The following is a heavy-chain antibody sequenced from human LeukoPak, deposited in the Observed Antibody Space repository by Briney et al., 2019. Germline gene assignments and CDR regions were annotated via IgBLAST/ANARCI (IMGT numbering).Heavy chain of an antibody. CDR1: GYTFTSYG. Sequence: ASEKLSCKASGYTFTSYGISWVRQAPGQGLEWMGCISAYNGSTNYAQKLQGRVTMTTDTSTSTAYMELRSLRSDDTAVYYWAGSYGSGSYGFDYWGQGTLVTVSS. D-gene: IGHD3-10*01. CDR2: ISAYNGST. J-gene: IGHJ4*02. V-gene: IGHV1-18*01. CDR3: AGSYGSGSYGFDY.